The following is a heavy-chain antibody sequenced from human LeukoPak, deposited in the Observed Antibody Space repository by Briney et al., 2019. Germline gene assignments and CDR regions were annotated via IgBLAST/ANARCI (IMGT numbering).Heavy chain of an antibody. J-gene: IGHJ5*02. CDR2: IYTSGST. CDR1: GGSISSGSYY. Sequence: SQTLSLTCTVSGGSISSGSYYWSWIRQPAGKGLEWIGRIYTSGSTNYNPSLKSRVTISVDTSKNQFSLKLSSVTAADTAVYYCARDSDYYDSSGYYHNWFDPWGQGTLVTVSS. V-gene: IGHV4-61*02. CDR3: ARDSDYYDSSGYYHNWFDP. D-gene: IGHD3-22*01.